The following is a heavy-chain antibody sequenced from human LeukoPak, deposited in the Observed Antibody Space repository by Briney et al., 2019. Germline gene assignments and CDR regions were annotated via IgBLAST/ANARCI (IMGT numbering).Heavy chain of an antibody. CDR3: ARRGSGSERFYSLDY. J-gene: IGHJ4*02. CDR2: IYPGDSDT. V-gene: IGHV5-51*01. CDR1: GDSFISQW. D-gene: IGHD3-10*01. Sequence: GKSLKISCKGSGDSFISQWIGWVRQMPGKGLEWMGIIYPGDSDTRYSPSFQGQVTISADKSISTAYLQWSSLKASDTAMYYCARRGSGSERFYSLDYWGQGTLVTVSS.